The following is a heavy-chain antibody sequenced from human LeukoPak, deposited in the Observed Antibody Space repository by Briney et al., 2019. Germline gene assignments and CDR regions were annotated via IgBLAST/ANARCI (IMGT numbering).Heavy chain of an antibody. J-gene: IGHJ4*02. Sequence: PGRSLRLSCAVSGFTFDDYAMHWVRQAPGKGLEWVSGISWNSGSIGYADSVKGRFTISRDNAKNSLYLQMNSLRAEDTALYYCAKDMRGSGGSGYFDYWGQGTLVTVSS. CDR2: ISWNSGSI. CDR1: GFTFDDYA. V-gene: IGHV3-9*01. CDR3: AKDMRGSGGSGYFDY. D-gene: IGHD3-22*01.